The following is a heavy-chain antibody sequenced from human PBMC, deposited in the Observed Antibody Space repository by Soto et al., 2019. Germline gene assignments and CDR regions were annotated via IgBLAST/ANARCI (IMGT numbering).Heavy chain of an antibody. Sequence: QVQLVQSGAEVKKPGSSVKVSCKASGGTFSSYAISWVRQAPGQGLEWMGGIIPMFGTANYAQKFQGRVTITADESTSTAYMELSSLRSEDTAVYYCASPPNESSGYYYGMDVWGQGTTVTVSS. D-gene: IGHD6-19*01. J-gene: IGHJ6*02. V-gene: IGHV1-69*12. CDR2: IIPMFGTA. CDR3: ASPPNESSGYYYGMDV. CDR1: GGTFSSYA.